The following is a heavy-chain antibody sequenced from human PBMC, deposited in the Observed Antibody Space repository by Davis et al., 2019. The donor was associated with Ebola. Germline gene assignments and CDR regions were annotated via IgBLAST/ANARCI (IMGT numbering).Heavy chain of an antibody. CDR1: GDSVSGTSGA. Sequence: LRLSCAISGDSVSGTSGAWNWIRQSPSRGLEWLGRTYYSSKYFTDYAVSVRGRITINADPSKNQFSLQLNSVTPEDTAVYYCARGWLKGYLDLWVQGTLVTVSS. V-gene: IGHV6-1*01. CDR2: TYYSSKYFT. J-gene: IGHJ5*02. D-gene: IGHD3-22*01. CDR3: ARGWLKGYLDL.